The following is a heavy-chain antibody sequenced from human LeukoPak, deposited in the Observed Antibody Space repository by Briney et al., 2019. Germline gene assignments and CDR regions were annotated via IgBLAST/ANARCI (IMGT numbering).Heavy chain of an antibody. CDR3: ARGTPDIVVVTAAVYYYYYYMDV. D-gene: IGHD2-2*01. Sequence: SETLSLTCAVYGGSFSGYYWSWIRQPPGKGLEWIGEINHSGSTNYNPSLKSRVTISVDTSKNQFSLKLSSVTAADTAVYYCARGTPDIVVVTAAVYYYYYYMDVWGKGTTVTVSS. CDR2: INHSGST. J-gene: IGHJ6*03. CDR1: GGSFSGYY. V-gene: IGHV4-34*01.